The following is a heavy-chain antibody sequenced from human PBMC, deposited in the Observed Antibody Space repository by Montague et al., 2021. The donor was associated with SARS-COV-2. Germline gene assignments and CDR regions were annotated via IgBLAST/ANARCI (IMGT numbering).Heavy chain of an antibody. CDR3: ARWDPQTLTLIGLRGKSASDY. V-gene: IGHV4-34*01. CDR1: GGSFSGYY. J-gene: IGHJ4*02. D-gene: IGHD4-23*01. Sequence: SETLSLTCAVYGGSFSGYYWTWISQSRGKGLEWIAEINHSGTTNXNFNPSLRSRVTISVGTSKSQFSLKLSSVTAADTGVYYCARWDPQTLTLIGLRGKSASDYWGQGTLVTVSS. CDR2: INHSGTT.